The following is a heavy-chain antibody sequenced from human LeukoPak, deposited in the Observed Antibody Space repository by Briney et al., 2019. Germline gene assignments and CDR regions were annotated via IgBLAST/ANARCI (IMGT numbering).Heavy chain of an antibody. Sequence: SETLSLTCTVSGGSISGYYWSWIRQPPVKGLEWIVYIYYSGSTNYNPSLKSRVTISVDTSKNQFSLKLSSVTAADTAVYYCARQTYYGSGSYYFLDYWGQGTLVTVSS. CDR3: ARQTYYGSGSYYFLDY. V-gene: IGHV4-59*01. D-gene: IGHD3-10*01. CDR1: GGSISGYY. CDR2: IYYSGST. J-gene: IGHJ4*02.